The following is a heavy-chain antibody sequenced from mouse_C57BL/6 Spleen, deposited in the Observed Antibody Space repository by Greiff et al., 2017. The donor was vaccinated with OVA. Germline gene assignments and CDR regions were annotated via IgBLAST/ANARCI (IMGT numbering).Heavy chain of an antibody. CDR1: GYTFTSYW. V-gene: IGHV1-72*01. Sequence: QVQLKQPGAELVKPGASVKLSCKASGYTFTSYWMHWVKQRPGRGLEWIGRIDPNSGGTKYTEKFKSKATLTVDKPSSTAYMQLSSLTSEDSAVYYCARGIYYGSSSFAYWGQGTLVTVSA. CDR2: IDPNSGGT. CDR3: ARGIYYGSSSFAY. J-gene: IGHJ3*01. D-gene: IGHD1-1*01.